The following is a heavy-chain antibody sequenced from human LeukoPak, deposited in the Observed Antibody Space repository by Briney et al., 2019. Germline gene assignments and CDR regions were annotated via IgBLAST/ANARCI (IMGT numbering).Heavy chain of an antibody. D-gene: IGHD5-18*01. J-gene: IGHJ4*02. CDR3: ARVGDTAMVRRYFDY. CDR2: INHSGST. V-gene: IGHV4-34*01. CDR1: GCTFSSYW. Sequence: GSLRLSCAASGCTFSSYWMSWVRQPPGKGLEWIGEINHSGSTNYNPSLKSRVTISVDTSKNQFSLKLSSVTAADTAVYYCARVGDTAMVRRYFDYWGQGTLVTVSS.